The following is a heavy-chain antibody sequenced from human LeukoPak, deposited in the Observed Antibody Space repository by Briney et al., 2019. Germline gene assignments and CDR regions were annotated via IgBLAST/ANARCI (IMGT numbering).Heavy chain of an antibody. J-gene: IGHJ6*03. D-gene: IGHD2-15*01. CDR1: GFTFSSYW. Sequence: GGSLRLSCAASGFTFSSYWMSWVRQAPGKGLEWVANVKQDGSEKYYVDSVKGRFTISRDNAKNSLYLQMNSLRAEDTALYYCARGSGGSWGYYMDVWGKGTTVTVSS. CDR2: VKQDGSEK. V-gene: IGHV3-7*03. CDR3: ARGSGGSWGYYMDV.